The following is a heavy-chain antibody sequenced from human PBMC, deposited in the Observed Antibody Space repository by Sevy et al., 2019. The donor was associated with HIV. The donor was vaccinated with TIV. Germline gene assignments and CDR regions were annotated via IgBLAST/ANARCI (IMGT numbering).Heavy chain of an antibody. CDR1: GFTFSSYS. J-gene: IGHJ6*02. CDR2: ISSSSYI. D-gene: IGHD5-12*01. CDR3: ARDLGRDGYNIPYYYYYYGMDV. Sequence: GGSLRLSCAASGFTFSSYSMNWVRQAPGKGLEWVSSISSSSYIYYADSVKGRFTISRDNAKNSLYLQMNSLRAEDTAVYYCARDLGRDGYNIPYYYYYYGMDVWGQGTTVTVSS. V-gene: IGHV3-21*01.